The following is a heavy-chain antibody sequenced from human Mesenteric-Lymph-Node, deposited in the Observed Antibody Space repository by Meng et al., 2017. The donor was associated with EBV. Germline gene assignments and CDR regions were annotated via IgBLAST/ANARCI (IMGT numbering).Heavy chain of an antibody. J-gene: IGHJ3*02. CDR2: ISSSRSDT. Sequence: ESWGGLVKHGGSLTLSCAASESTLSSYTMNWVRQAPGKGLEWVSSISSSRSDTYYADSVKGRFTISRDNAMNSLYLQMNSLRAEDTAVYYCAREPHSYGFTLGFDIWGQGTMVTVSS. CDR3: AREPHSYGFTLGFDI. V-gene: IGHV3-21*01. D-gene: IGHD5-18*01. CDR1: ESTLSSYT.